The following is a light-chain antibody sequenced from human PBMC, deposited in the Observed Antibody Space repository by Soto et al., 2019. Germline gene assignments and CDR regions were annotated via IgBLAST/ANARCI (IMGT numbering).Light chain of an antibody. CDR1: QSVLYSSNNKNY. Sequence: DIVLTQSPDSLAVSLGERATINCKSSQSVLYSSNNKNYLGWYQQKPGRPPKLLIYWASTRESGVPDRVSGSGAGTDFTRTISSLQGEEGAVDYWQRYDSRPWTFGQGTEVEI. J-gene: IGKJ1*01. V-gene: IGKV4-1*01. CDR2: WAS. CDR3: QRYDSRPWT.